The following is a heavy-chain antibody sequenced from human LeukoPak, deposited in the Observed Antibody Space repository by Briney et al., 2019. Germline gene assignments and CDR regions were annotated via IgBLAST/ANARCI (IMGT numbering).Heavy chain of an antibody. CDR1: GYTFTGYY. D-gene: IGHD3-16*01. V-gene: IGHV1-2*02. J-gene: IGHJ4*02. Sequence: ASVKVSCKASGYTFTGYYMHWVLQAPGHGLEWMGWINPNSGDTKYAQKFQGRVTMTRDTSISTAYMELSRLRSDDTAVYYCATQRGSYLWGTDFDYWGQGTLVTVSS. CDR2: INPNSGDT. CDR3: ATQRGSYLWGTDFDY.